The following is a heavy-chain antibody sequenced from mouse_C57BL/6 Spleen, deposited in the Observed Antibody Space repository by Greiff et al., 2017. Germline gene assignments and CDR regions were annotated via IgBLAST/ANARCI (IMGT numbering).Heavy chain of an antibody. V-gene: IGHV1-26*01. CDR3: ARPGNYFDY. Sequence: VQLQQSGPELVKPGASVKISCKASGYTFTDYYMNWVKQSHGKSLEWIGDINPNNGGTSYNQKFKGKATLTVDKSSSTAYMELRSLTSEDSAVYYCARPGNYFDYWGQGTTLTVSS. J-gene: IGHJ2*01. CDR1: GYTFTDYY. CDR2: INPNNGGT.